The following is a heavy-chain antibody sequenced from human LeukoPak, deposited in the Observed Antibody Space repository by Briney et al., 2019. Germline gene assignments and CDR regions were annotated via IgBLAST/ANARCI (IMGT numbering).Heavy chain of an antibody. Sequence: PGGSLRLSCAASGFTFSNAWMSWVRQAPGKGLEWVAVISYDGSNKYYADSVKGRFTISRDNSKNTLYLQMNSLRAEDTAVYYCAKNGYSGLNYWGQGTLVTVSS. CDR1: GFTFSNAW. D-gene: IGHD5-12*01. CDR2: ISYDGSNK. CDR3: AKNGYSGLNY. J-gene: IGHJ4*02. V-gene: IGHV3-30*18.